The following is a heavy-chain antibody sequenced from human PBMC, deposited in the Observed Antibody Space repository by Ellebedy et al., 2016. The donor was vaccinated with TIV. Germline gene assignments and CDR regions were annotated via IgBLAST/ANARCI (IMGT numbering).Heavy chain of an antibody. CDR3: ARGRNQGTYYDFWSGPQPRYYYGMDV. D-gene: IGHD3-3*01. CDR2: ISGDGGRT. Sequence: GGSLRLXXAASGFTFDDYTMSWVRQAPGKGLEWVSAISGDGGRTYYVDSVKGRFTISRDNSQNTLYLQMNSLRAEDTAVYYCARGRNQGTYYDFWSGPQPRYYYGMDVWGQGTTVTVSS. V-gene: IGHV3-23*01. CDR1: GFTFDDYT. J-gene: IGHJ6*02.